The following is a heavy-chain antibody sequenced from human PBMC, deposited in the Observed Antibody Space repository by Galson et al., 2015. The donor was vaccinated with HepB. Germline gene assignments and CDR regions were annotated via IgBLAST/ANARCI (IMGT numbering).Heavy chain of an antibody. D-gene: IGHD3-3*01. V-gene: IGHV3-11*01. Sequence: SLRLSCAASGFTFSDYYMSWIRQAPGKGLEWVSYISSSGSTIYYADSVKGRFTISRDNAKNSLYLQMNSLRAEDTAVYYCARERVVPLYMDVWGKGTTVTVSS. J-gene: IGHJ6*03. CDR3: ARERVVPLYMDV. CDR1: GFTFSDYY. CDR2: ISSSGSTI.